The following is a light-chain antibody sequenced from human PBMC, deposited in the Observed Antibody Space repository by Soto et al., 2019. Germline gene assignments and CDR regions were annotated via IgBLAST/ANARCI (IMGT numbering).Light chain of an antibody. CDR3: HQYYSWPLS. J-gene: IGKJ2*01. CDR2: GAS. CDR1: QSVSSN. V-gene: IGKV3-15*01. Sequence: EIVMTQSPATLSVSPGERATLSCRASQSVSSNLAWYQQKPGQAPRLLIYGASTRATGIPARFSGSGSGTEFTLTISSLQSEDFAFYYCHQYYSWPLSFGQGTKLEIK.